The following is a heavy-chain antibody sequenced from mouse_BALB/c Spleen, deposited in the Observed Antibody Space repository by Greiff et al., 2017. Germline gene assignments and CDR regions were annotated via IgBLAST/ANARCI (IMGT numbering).Heavy chain of an antibody. V-gene: IGHV7-3*02. CDR1: GFTFTDYY. Sequence: EVQLQESGGGLVQPGGSLRLSCATSGFTFTDYYMSWVRQPPGKALEWLGFIRNKANGYTTEYSASVKGRFTISRDNSQSILYLQMNTLRAEDSATYYCARDKRDYYGSSLFAYWGQGTLVTVSA. D-gene: IGHD1-1*01. CDR2: IRNKANGYTT. J-gene: IGHJ3*01. CDR3: ARDKRDYYGSSLFAY.